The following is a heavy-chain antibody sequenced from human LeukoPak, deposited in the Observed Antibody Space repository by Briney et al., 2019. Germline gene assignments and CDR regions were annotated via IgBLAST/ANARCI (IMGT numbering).Heavy chain of an antibody. CDR2: IRYDGSNE. CDR3: AKAGVRYGDYLDWFDP. V-gene: IGHV3-30*02. D-gene: IGHD4-17*01. CDR1: GFTFSTYG. Sequence: GGSLRLSCAASGFTFSTYGMHWVRQAPGKGLEWVAFIRYDGSNEYYADSVKGRFTISRDNSKNTLYLQMNSLRAEDTSVYYCAKAGVRYGDYLDWFDPWGQGTLVTVSS. J-gene: IGHJ5*02.